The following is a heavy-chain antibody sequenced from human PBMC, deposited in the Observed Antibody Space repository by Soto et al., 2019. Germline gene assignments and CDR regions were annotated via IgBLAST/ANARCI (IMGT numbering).Heavy chain of an antibody. V-gene: IGHV4-39*01. CDR3: GGSVPAATSDDY. CDR1: GGSISSSSYY. D-gene: IGHD2-2*01. J-gene: IGHJ4*02. CDR2: IYYSGST. Sequence: QLQLQESGPGLVKPSETLSLTCTVSGGSISSSSYYWGWIRQPPGKGLEWIGSIYYSGSTYYNPSLKSRVTVSVDTSRNQFSLKLSSVTAADTAVYYCGGSVPAATSDDYWGQGTLVTVSS.